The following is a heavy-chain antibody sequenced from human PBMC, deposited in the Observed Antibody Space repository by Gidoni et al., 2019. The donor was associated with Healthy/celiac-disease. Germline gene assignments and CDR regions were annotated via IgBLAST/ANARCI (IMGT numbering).Heavy chain of an antibody. D-gene: IGHD3-10*01. CDR3: ARERSYYGSGSYHSGAFDI. CDR2: ISSSGSTI. V-gene: IGHV3-11*01. CDR1: GFTFSAYN. Sequence: QVQLVESGGGWVKPGGSLRLSCAASGFTFSAYNRSWIRQAPGKGLEWVSYISSSGSTIYYADSVKGRFTISRDNAKNSLYLQMNSLRAEDTAVYYCARERSYYGSGSYHSGAFDIWGQGTMVTVSS. J-gene: IGHJ3*02.